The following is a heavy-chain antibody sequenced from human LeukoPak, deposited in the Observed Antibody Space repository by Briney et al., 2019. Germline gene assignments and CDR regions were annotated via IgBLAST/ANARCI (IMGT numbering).Heavy chain of an antibody. Sequence: SSETLSLTCTVSGGSISSGSYYWSWIRQPAGKGLEWIGRIYTSGSTNYNPSLKSRVTMSVDTSKNQFSLKLSSVTAADTAVYYCARDGRGGGLRYYFDYWGQGTLVTVSS. CDR1: GGSISSGSYY. CDR2: IYTSGST. V-gene: IGHV4-61*02. J-gene: IGHJ4*02. CDR3: ARDGRGGGLRYYFDY. D-gene: IGHD1-26*01.